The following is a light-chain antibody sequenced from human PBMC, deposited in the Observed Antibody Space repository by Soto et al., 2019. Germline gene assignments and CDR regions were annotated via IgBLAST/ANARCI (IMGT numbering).Light chain of an antibody. Sequence: DIQMTQSPSTLSASVGDRVTITCRSSQSFSSWLAWYQQKPGKAPKLLIYKASSLESGVPSRFSGSGSGTEFTLTISSLQPDDFATYYCQQYNSYSLTFGPGTKVDIK. J-gene: IGKJ3*01. V-gene: IGKV1-5*03. CDR3: QQYNSYSLT. CDR2: KAS. CDR1: QSFSSW.